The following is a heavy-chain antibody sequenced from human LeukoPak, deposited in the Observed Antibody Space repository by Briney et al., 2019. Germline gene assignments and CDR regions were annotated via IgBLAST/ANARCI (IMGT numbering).Heavy chain of an antibody. Sequence: GGSLRLSCAASGFTFSSYAMNWVRQAPGKGLEWVSVLYSGGTTYYADFVKGRFTISRDNSKNTLYLQMNSLRAEDTAVYYCARRATTERGYSYGLDYWGQGVLVTVSS. J-gene: IGHJ4*02. CDR3: ARRATTERGYSYGLDY. D-gene: IGHD5-18*01. V-gene: IGHV3-66*01. CDR2: LYSGGTT. CDR1: GFTFSSYA.